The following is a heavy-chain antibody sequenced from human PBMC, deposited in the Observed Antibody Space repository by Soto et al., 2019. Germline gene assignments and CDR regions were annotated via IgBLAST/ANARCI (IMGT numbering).Heavy chain of an antibody. D-gene: IGHD2-8*01. CDR2: IAVGSGYT. J-gene: IGHJ4*02. CDR3: AADATAWQQMVLYDY. Sequence: SVKVSCKASGFTFTSSAFQWVRQARGQRLEWIGWIAVGSGYTNYAQRFQDRVTLTRDMSTATTYMELSRLTSEDTAIYYCAADATAWQQMVLYDYWGQGTLVPVSP. CDR1: GFTFTSSA. V-gene: IGHV1-58*01.